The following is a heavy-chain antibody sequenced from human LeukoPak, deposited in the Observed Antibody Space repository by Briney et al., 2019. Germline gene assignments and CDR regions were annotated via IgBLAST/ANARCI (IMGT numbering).Heavy chain of an antibody. CDR3: ARVVYYYDSSGYYFDY. V-gene: IGHV1-69*13. J-gene: IGHJ4*02. Sequence: GASVKVSCKASGGTFSSYAISWVRQAPGQGLEWMGGIIPIFGTANYAQKFQGRVTITADESTSTAYMELSSLRSEDTAVYYCARVVYYYDSSGYYFDYWAREPWSPSPQ. CDR1: GGTFSSYA. D-gene: IGHD3-22*01. CDR2: IIPIFGTA.